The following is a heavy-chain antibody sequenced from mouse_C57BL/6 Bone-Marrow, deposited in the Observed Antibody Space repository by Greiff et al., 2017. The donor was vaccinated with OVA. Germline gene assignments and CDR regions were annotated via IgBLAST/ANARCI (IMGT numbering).Heavy chain of an antibody. CDR1: GYSFTGYY. V-gene: IGHV1-42*01. CDR3: ARLGTTVVAIDY. CDR2: INPSTGGT. J-gene: IGHJ2*01. D-gene: IGHD1-1*01. Sequence: EVQLQQSGPELVKPGASVKISCKASGYSFTGYYMNWVKQSPEKSLEWIGEINPSTGGTTYNQKFKAKATLTVDKSSSTAYMQLKSLTSEDSAVYYCARLGTTVVAIDYWGQGTTLTVSS.